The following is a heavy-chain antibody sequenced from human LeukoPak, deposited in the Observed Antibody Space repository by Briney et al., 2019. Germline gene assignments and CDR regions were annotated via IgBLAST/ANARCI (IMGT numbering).Heavy chain of an antibody. Sequence: SETLSLTCTVSGGSVTNYHWSWIRQPAGKGLEWIARFYTGGSTTYNPSLNGRATMSVDTSMNHFSLKLTSVTAADTAVYYCARPIRDTNGYPLWYYFDYWGQGILVTVSS. CDR2: FYTGGST. J-gene: IGHJ4*02. CDR3: ARPIRDTNGYPLWYYFDY. D-gene: IGHD2-8*01. V-gene: IGHV4-4*07. CDR1: GGSVTNYH.